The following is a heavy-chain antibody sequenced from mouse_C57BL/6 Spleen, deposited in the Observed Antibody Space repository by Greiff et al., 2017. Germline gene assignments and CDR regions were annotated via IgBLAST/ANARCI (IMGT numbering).Heavy chain of an antibody. V-gene: IGHV1-82*01. D-gene: IGHD2-4*01. CDR3: TRDHDYDEGVYYDAMDV. CDR1: GYAFSSSW. J-gene: IGHJ4*01. Sequence: QVQLQQSGPELVKPGASVKISCKASGYAFSSSWMHWVKQRPGKGLEWIGRIYPGDGGTTYNGKFKGKATLTADKSSSTAYMQLSSLTSEDSAVXCCTRDHDYDEGVYYDAMDVWGKGTSVTVSS. CDR2: IYPGDGGT.